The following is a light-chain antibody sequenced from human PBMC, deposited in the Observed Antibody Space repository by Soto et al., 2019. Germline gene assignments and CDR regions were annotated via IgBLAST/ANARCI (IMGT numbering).Light chain of an antibody. J-gene: IGKJ1*01. CDR3: QQYSSWWT. V-gene: IGKV1-5*03. Sequence: DIQMTQSPSTLSASVGDRVTITCRASQSISSWLAWYQQKPGKAPKLLIYQASTLQSGVPSRFSGSESGTEFTLTINSLQPDDFATYYCQQYSSWWTFGQGTKVEIK. CDR2: QAS. CDR1: QSISSW.